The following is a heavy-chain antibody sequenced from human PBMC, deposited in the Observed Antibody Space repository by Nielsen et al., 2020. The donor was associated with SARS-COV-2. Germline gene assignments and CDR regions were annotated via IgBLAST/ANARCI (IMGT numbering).Heavy chain of an antibody. CDR2: INSDGSST. D-gene: IGHD1-26*01. CDR1: GFTFSSYA. Sequence: GGSLRLSCAASGFTFSSYAMHWVRQAPGKGLVWVSRINSDGSSTSYADSVKGRFTISRDNAKNTLYLQMNSLRAEDTAVYYCAKIVGALTGWFDPWGQGTLVTVSS. CDR3: AKIVGALTGWFDP. J-gene: IGHJ5*02. V-gene: IGHV3-74*01.